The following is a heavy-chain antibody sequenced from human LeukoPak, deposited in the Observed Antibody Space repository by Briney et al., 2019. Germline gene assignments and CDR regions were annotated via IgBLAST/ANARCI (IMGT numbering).Heavy chain of an antibody. CDR3: ARGTLRFLEHMDV. D-gene: IGHD3-3*01. CDR2: INPNSGGT. Sequence: ASVKVSCKASGYTFTGYYMHWVRQAPGQGLEWMGWINPNSGGTNYAQKFQGRVTMTRDTSISTAYMELSSLRSEDTAVYYCARGTLRFLEHMDVWGKGTTVTVSS. V-gene: IGHV1-2*02. J-gene: IGHJ6*03. CDR1: GYTFTGYY.